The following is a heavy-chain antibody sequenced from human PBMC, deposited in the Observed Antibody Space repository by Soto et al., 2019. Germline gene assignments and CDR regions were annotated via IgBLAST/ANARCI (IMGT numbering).Heavy chain of an antibody. CDR3: ARAGYDFWSGYLPFDY. Sequence: KPSETLSLTCTVSGGSISSYYWSWIRQPPGKGLEWIGYIYYSGSTNYNPSLKSRVTISVDTSKNQFSLKLSSVTAADTAVYYCARAGYDFWSGYLPFDYWGQGTLVTVSS. CDR2: IYYSGST. V-gene: IGHV4-59*01. CDR1: GGSISSYY. J-gene: IGHJ4*02. D-gene: IGHD3-3*01.